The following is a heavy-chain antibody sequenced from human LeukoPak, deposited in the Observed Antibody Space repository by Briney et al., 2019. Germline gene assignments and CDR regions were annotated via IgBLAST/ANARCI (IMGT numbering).Heavy chain of an antibody. V-gene: IGHV3-30-3*01. J-gene: IGHJ3*01. CDR3: ARGAPPDV. Sequence: GGSLRLPCAASGFTFSDYAMYWVRQAPGKGLEWVAAISYDGSNKYDADSVEGRFTISRDNSKNTLYLQMNSLRPEDTAVCYCARGAPPDVWGQGSMVTVSS. CDR2: ISYDGSNK. CDR1: GFTFSDYA.